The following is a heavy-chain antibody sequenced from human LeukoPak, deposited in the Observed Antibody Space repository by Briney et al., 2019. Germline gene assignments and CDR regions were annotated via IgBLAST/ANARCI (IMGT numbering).Heavy chain of an antibody. D-gene: IGHD3-16*02. CDR3: ARIRMITFGGVIVITYYFDY. J-gene: IGHJ4*02. CDR1: TYSISSGYY. Sequence: SETLSLTCAVSTYSISSGYYWGWIRQPPGQGLEWIGIIYHRGNTLYNPSLKSRVTISVDTSKNQFSLKLSSVTAADTAVYYCARIRMITFGGVIVITYYFDYWGQGTLVIVSS. CDR2: IYHRGNT. V-gene: IGHV4-38-2*01.